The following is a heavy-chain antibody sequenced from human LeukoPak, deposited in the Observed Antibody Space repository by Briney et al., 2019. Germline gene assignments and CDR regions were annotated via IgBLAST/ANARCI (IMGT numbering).Heavy chain of an antibody. J-gene: IGHJ5*02. CDR3: AKDLLLPPHPPATFDP. CDR2: ITGVGAST. CDR1: GFTFSNYA. D-gene: IGHD2-21*01. V-gene: IGHV3-23*01. Sequence: PGGSLRLSCAASGFTFSNYAMSWVRQAPGKGLRWFSSITGVGASTYYADSVRGRFTISKDNSKNTLYLQMNSLRTEDTAVYYCAKDLLLPPHPPATFDPWGQGTLVTVSS.